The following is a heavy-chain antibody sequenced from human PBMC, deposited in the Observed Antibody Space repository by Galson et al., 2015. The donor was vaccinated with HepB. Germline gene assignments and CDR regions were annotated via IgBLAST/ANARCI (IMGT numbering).Heavy chain of an antibody. CDR2: IIPILDIP. D-gene: IGHD3-3*01. J-gene: IGHJ6*03. Sequence: SVKVSCKASGGTFSTYAISWVRQAPGQGLEWMGGIIPILDIPDSAQKFQGRVTITADKSTSTASMELSSLRSEDTAVYYCALSTGVVIIDYYYYMDVWGKGTTVTVSS. CDR3: ALSTGVVIIDYYYYMDV. CDR1: GGTFSTYA. V-gene: IGHV1-69*10.